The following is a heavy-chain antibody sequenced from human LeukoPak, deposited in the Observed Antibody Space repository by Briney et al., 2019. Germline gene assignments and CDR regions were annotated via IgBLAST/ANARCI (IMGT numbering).Heavy chain of an antibody. CDR2: ISWDGSDT. V-gene: IGHV3-43D*03. CDR1: GFTFDDYA. D-gene: IGHD3-22*01. J-gene: IGHJ4*02. Sequence: PGGSLRLSCAASGFTFDDYAMHWVHQAPGKGLEWVSLISWDGSDTYYADSVKGRFTISRDNIKTSLYLQMNSLRTEDTALYYCAKDRGYYYDSSAYGSYFDYWGQGTLVTVSS. CDR3: AKDRGYYYDSSAYGSYFDY.